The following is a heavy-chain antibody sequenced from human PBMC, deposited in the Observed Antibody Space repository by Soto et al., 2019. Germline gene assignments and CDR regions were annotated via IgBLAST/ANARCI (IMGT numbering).Heavy chain of an antibody. Sequence: QVQLVQSGPEVKKPGASVQVSCKTSGYVFISYGISWVRQAPGHGLEWAGWISAYTGKADYAQKFQGRVTMTTETSTSTAFLELWSLRSDDTAVYYCARDQRYYGSGSYYSDNWGQGTLVTVSS. V-gene: IGHV1-18*04. CDR1: GYVFISYG. CDR3: ARDQRYYGSGSYYSDN. D-gene: IGHD3-10*01. J-gene: IGHJ4*02. CDR2: ISAYTGKA.